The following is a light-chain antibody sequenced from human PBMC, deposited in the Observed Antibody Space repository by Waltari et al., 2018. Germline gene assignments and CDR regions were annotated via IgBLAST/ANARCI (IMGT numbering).Light chain of an antibody. Sequence: DVVMTQSPLSLPVTLGQPAAISCRSSQSLVHGDGDTYLSWFQQRPGQAQRRLIYKVSNRDSGVPDRFSGSGSGTDFTLKISRVEADDIAIYYCMQGTQWPRSFGQGTKVEIE. V-gene: IGKV2-30*02. CDR3: MQGTQWPRS. J-gene: IGKJ1*01. CDR1: QSLVHGDGDTY. CDR2: KVS.